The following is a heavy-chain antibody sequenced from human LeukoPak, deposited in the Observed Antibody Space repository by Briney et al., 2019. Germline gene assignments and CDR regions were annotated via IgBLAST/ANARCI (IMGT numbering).Heavy chain of an antibody. CDR2: ISSSSSYI. V-gene: IGHV3-21*01. D-gene: IGHD1-26*01. J-gene: IGHJ4*02. CDR1: GFTFSSYS. Sequence: GGSLRLSCAASGFTFSSYSMNWVRQAPGKGLEWVSSISSSSSYIYYADSVKGRFTISRDNAKNSLYLQMNSLRAEDTAVYYCASPVYSGSYPPDYWGQGTLVTVSS. CDR3: ASPVYSGSYPPDY.